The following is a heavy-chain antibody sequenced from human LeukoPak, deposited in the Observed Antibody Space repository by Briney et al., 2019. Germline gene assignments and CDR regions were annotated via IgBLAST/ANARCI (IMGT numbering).Heavy chain of an antibody. CDR1: GGPIKNTNW. CDR3: ARRSFYSSSSGTSY. CDR2: IYHAGNT. D-gene: IGHD6-6*01. Sequence: TSETLSLTCAVSGGPIKNTNWWSWVRQPPGKGLEWIGAIYHAGNTNYNPSLKSRVTISLDTSNNQFSLRLSSVTAADTAVYYCARRSFYSSSSGTSYWGQGTLVTVSS. V-gene: IGHV4-4*02. J-gene: IGHJ4*02.